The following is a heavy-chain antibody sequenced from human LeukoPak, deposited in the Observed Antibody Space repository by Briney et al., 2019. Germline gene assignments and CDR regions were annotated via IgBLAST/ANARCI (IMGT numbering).Heavy chain of an antibody. CDR1: GFTFSTYW. D-gene: IGHD1-14*01. CDR3: GRDSFETDIDY. J-gene: IGHJ4*02. Sequence: GGSLRLPCAAPGFTFSTYWMSWVRQAPGKGLEWVANIKEDGSETYYVDSLRGRFTISRDNLKNSLYLQINSLRAEDTAVYYCGRDSFETDIDYWGQGTLVTVSS. CDR2: IKEDGSET. V-gene: IGHV3-7*01.